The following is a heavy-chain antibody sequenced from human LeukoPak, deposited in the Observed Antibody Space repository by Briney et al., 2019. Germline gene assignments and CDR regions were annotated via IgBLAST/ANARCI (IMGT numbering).Heavy chain of an antibody. CDR1: GFTFSSYG. J-gene: IGHJ4*02. CDR2: ISYDGSNK. CDR3: ARDSWGVGYCSGGICYSFDY. D-gene: IGHD2-15*01. Sequence: GGSLRLACAASGFTFSSYGMHWVRQAPGKGLEWVAVISYDGSNKYYADSVKGRFTISRDNSKNTLYLQMNSLRAEDTAVYYCARDSWGVGYCSGGICYSFDYWGQGTLVTVSS. V-gene: IGHV3-30*04.